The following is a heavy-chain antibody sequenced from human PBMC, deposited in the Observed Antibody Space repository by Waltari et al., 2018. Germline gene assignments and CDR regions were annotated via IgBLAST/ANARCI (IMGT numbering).Heavy chain of an antibody. V-gene: IGHV1-69-2*01. J-gene: IGHJ1*01. CDR1: GYSFTDQI. Sequence: EVHLTQSGAEVKKPGATVKISCKASGYSFTDQILHWVRQAPGKGPEWIGRVDPEDGETTLAEKFEGRVTITADTSTDTAYMDLSRLRSEDTALYYCMTLPIFGLVIKNYWGQGTLVTVSS. CDR2: VDPEDGET. D-gene: IGHD3-3*01. CDR3: MTLPIFGLVIKNY.